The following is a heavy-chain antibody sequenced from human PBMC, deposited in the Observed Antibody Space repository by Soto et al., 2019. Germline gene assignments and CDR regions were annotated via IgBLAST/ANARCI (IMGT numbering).Heavy chain of an antibody. CDR1: GPTFIAYY. Sequence: QLVQSGAEVKKPGASVRVSCKTSGPTFIAYYIHWVRQAPGQGLEWMGWIDPKSGGTTYEQKFLGRVTMTRDTSINTAYMDLNRLTSDYTAVYYCVSLSVDVPEWGQGTLITVSS. CDR3: VSLSVDVPE. CDR2: IDPKSGGT. J-gene: IGHJ4*02. D-gene: IGHD5-12*01. V-gene: IGHV1-2*02.